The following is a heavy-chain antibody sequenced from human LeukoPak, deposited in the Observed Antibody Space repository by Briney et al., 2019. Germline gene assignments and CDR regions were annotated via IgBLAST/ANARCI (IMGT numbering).Heavy chain of an antibody. Sequence: GGSLRLSCTASGFRFSNYAMNWVRQAPGKGLEWVAVISYDGSNKYYADSVKGRFTISRDNSKNTLYLQMNSLRAEDTAVYYCARGQILLWFGELSAMEIDYWGQGTLVTVSS. D-gene: IGHD3-10*01. J-gene: IGHJ4*02. CDR1: GFRFSNYA. V-gene: IGHV3-30-3*01. CDR2: ISYDGSNK. CDR3: ARGQILLWFGELSAMEIDY.